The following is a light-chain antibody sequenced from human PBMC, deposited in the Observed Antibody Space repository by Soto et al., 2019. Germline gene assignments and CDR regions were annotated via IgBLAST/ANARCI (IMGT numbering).Light chain of an antibody. J-gene: IGLJ2*01. Sequence: QSVLTQPPSVSGAPGQRVTISCPGSSSNIGAGYDVHWYQQLPGTAPKLLMYGNNNRPSGVPDRFSGSKSGTSAALAITGLQAEDEADYYCQSYDSSLSGSVFGGGTKLTVL. CDR3: QSYDSSLSGSV. CDR2: GNN. CDR1: SSNIGAGYD. V-gene: IGLV1-40*01.